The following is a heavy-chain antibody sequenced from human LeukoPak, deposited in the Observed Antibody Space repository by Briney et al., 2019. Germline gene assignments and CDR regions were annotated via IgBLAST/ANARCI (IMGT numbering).Heavy chain of an antibody. D-gene: IGHD7-27*01. CDR2: ISYDEST. V-gene: IGHV4-39*01. CDR1: GGSISNAAYY. Sequence: SETLSLTCTVSGGSISNAAYYWSWIRQPPGKGLEWIGTISYDESTYYNPSLNSRVTMSVDTSKNQFSLKLTSVTAADTAVYYCARRLAGDGPFDYWGQGTLVTVSS. CDR3: ARRLAGDGPFDY. J-gene: IGHJ4*02.